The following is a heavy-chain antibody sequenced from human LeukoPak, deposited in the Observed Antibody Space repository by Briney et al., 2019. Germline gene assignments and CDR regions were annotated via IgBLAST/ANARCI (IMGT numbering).Heavy chain of an antibody. CDR1: GFTFSSYG. Sequence: GGSLRLSCAASGFTFSSYGMHWVRQAPGKGLEWVAVIWYDGSNKYYADSVKGRFTISRDNSKNTLYLQMNSLRAEDRAVYYCARDIYDYVWGSYRFYYWGQGTLVTVSA. V-gene: IGHV3-33*01. J-gene: IGHJ4*02. D-gene: IGHD3-16*02. CDR3: ARDIYDYVWGSYRFYY. CDR2: IWYDGSNK.